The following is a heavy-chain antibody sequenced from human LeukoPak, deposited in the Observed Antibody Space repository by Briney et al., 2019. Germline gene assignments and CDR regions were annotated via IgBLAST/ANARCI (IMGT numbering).Heavy chain of an antibody. CDR2: INSEGSST. J-gene: IGHJ4*02. V-gene: IGHV3-74*01. D-gene: IGHD3-22*01. Sequence: GGSLRLSCAASGFTLSRYGMNWVRQAPGKGLVWVSRINSEGSSTTYADSVKGRFTISRDNAKNTLILQMNSLRAEDTAVYYCARDYYSRFDYWGQGTLVTVSS. CDR3: ARDYYSRFDY. CDR1: GFTLSRYG.